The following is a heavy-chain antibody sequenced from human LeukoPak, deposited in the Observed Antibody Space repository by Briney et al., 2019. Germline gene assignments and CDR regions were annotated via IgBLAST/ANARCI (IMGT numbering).Heavy chain of an antibody. CDR2: IIPMFGIA. D-gene: IGHD5-18*01. Sequence: SVKVSCQASGGTFSRYAISWVRQAPGQGLEWMGGIIPMFGIANYAQKFQGRVTITADESTSTAYMELSSLRSEDTAVYYCARDRPYTGGWRGFDYWGQGTLVTVSS. CDR1: GGTFSRYA. V-gene: IGHV1-69*13. CDR3: ARDRPYTGGWRGFDY. J-gene: IGHJ4*02.